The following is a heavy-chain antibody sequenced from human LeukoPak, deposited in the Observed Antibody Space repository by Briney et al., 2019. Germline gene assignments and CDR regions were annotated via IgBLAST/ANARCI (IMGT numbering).Heavy chain of an antibody. D-gene: IGHD3-10*01. CDR1: GYSFTSYG. V-gene: IGHV1-18*01. CDR2: ISAYNGNT. J-gene: IGHJ4*02. CDR3: ARGLLWFGEFQDY. Sequence: GESLKISCKGAGYSFTSYGISWVRQAPGQGLEWMGWISAYNGNTNYAQKLQGRVTMTTDTSTSTAYMELRSLRAEDTAVYYCARGLLWFGEFQDYWGQGTLVTVSS.